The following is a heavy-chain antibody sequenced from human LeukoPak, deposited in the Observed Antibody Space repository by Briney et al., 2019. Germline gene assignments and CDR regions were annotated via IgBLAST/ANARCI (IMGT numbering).Heavy chain of an antibody. J-gene: IGHJ4*02. CDR2: ISGSGGST. CDR1: GFTFSSYA. V-gene: IGHV3-23*01. CDR3: AKEGVGDDYVWGSYRYILNYFDY. D-gene: IGHD3-16*02. Sequence: GGSLRLSCAASGFTFSSYAMSWVRQAPGKGLEWVSAISGSGGSTYYADSGKGRFTISRDNSKNTLYLQMNSLRAEDTAVYYCAKEGVGDDYVWGSYRYILNYFDYWGQGTLVTVSS.